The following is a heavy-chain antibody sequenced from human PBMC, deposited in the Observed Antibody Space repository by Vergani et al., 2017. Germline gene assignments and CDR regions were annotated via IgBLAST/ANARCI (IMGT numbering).Heavy chain of an antibody. CDR3: AKDSGRITMIVVVTNYFDY. J-gene: IGHJ4*02. V-gene: IGHV3-23*01. Sequence: EVQLLESGGGLVQPGGSLRLSCAASGFTFSSYAMSWARQAPGKGLEWVSAISGSGGSTYYADSVKGRFTISRDNSKNTLYLQMNSLRAEDTAVYYCAKDSGRITMIVVVTNYFDYWGQGTLVTVSS. D-gene: IGHD3-22*01. CDR1: GFTFSSYA. CDR2: ISGSGGST.